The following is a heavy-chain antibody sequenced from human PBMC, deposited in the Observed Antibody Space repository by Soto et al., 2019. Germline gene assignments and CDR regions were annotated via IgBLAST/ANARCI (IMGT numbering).Heavy chain of an antibody. CDR1: GFNLIHPW. Sequence: PWGSLRLSCVASGFNLIHPWITCFRQSSCKWLEWVGRIKSKTDGGTADYAAPVKGRATISRDDSKNTVYLQMNSLKTEDTAVYYCTTGIYYDILTGYHNVAYWGQGALVTVSS. D-gene: IGHD3-9*01. J-gene: IGHJ4*02. CDR2: IKSKTDGGTA. CDR3: TTGIYYDILTGYHNVAY. V-gene: IGHV3-15*01.